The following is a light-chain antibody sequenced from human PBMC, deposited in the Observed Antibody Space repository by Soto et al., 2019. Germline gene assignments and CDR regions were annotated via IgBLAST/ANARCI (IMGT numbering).Light chain of an antibody. Sequence: QSALTQPASVSGSPGQSITISCTGTSSDVGSYNLVSWYQQHPGKAPKLMIYEGSKRPSGVSNRFSGSKSGNTASLTISGLQAEGEADYYCCSYAGSSTLVFGVWTKHTV. V-gene: IGLV2-23*01. CDR1: SSDVGSYNL. CDR3: CSYAGSSTLV. J-gene: IGLJ2*01. CDR2: EGS.